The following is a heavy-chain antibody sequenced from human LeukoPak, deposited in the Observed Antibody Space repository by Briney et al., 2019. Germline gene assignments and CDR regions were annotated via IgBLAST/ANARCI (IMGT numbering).Heavy chain of an antibody. V-gene: IGHV3-21*01. CDR3: ARDIRRDGYNYPGY. D-gene: IGHD5-24*01. CDR2: ISSSSSYI. J-gene: IGHJ4*02. CDR1: VFTFSSFT. Sequence: GGSLSLSCAASVFTFSSFTMNWVRQAPGKGLEWVSSISSSSSYIYYADSVKGRFTISRDNAKNSLYLQMNSLRAEDTAVYYCARDIRRDGYNYPGYWGQGTLVTVSS.